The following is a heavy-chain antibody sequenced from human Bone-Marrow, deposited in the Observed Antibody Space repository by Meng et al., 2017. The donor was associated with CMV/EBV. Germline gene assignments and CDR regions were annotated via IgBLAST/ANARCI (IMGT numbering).Heavy chain of an antibody. J-gene: IGHJ6*02. CDR1: GFTFSSYW. Sequence: SCAASGFTFSSYWMHWVRQAPGKGLVWVSSISSSSSYIYYADSVKGRFTISRDNAKNSLYLQMNSLRAEDTAVYYCARDDGYYGMDVWGQGTTVTVSS. D-gene: IGHD5-24*01. CDR2: ISSSSSYI. V-gene: IGHV3-21*01. CDR3: ARDDGYYGMDV.